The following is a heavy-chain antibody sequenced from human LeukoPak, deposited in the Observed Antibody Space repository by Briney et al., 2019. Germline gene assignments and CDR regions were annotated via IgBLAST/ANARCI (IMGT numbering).Heavy chain of an antibody. J-gene: IGHJ5*02. V-gene: IGHV4-39*01. CDR3: ARHPYGSGRNWFDP. CDR2: LSYSGTT. Sequence: SETLSLTCTVSGGPINNNNYYWGWIRQPPGKGLECIGSLSYSGTTQYNPSLKSRVTMSVDTSRNQFSLKLRSVTAADTAVYYCARHPYGSGRNWFDPWGQGTLVTVSP. D-gene: IGHD6-19*01. CDR1: GGPINNNNYY.